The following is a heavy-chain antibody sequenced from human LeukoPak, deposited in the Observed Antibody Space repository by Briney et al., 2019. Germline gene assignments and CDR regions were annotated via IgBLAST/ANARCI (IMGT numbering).Heavy chain of an antibody. D-gene: IGHD4-23*01. CDR2: IYYSGST. J-gene: IGHJ4*02. Sequence: SETLSLTCTVSGGSISSYYWSWIRQPPGKGLEWIGYIYYSGSTNYNPSLKSRVTISVDTSKNQFSLKLSSATAADTAVYYCAISTVVKYYFDYWGQGTLVTVSS. V-gene: IGHV4-59*01. CDR3: AISTVVKYYFDY. CDR1: GGSISSYY.